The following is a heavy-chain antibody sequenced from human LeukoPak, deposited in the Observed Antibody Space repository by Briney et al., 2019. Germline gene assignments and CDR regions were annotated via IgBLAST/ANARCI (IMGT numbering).Heavy chain of an antibody. Sequence: GGSVRLSCAASGFTFSGYSMNWVRQAPGKGLEWVSSISRSATYLYYADSLQGRFTVSRDDAKSSLYLQMNSLSAEDTAVYYCARHVYSSGWGSFDIWGQGTMVTVSS. CDR1: GFTFSGYS. CDR2: ISRSATYL. V-gene: IGHV3-21*01. D-gene: IGHD6-19*01. CDR3: ARHVYSSGWGSFDI. J-gene: IGHJ3*02.